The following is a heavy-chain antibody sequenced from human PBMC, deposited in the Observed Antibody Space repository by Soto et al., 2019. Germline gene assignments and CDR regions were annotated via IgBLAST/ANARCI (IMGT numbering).Heavy chain of an antibody. V-gene: IGHV1-18*01. CDR2: ISAYNGNT. CDR1: GYTFTSYG. Sequence: ASVKVSCKASGYTFTSYGISWVRQAPGQGLEWMGWISAYNGNTNYAQKLQGRVTMTTDTSTSTAYMELRSLRSDDTAVYYCARGGDDYGDYESVGSHGGFGWFDPWGQGTMVTVSS. CDR3: ARGGDDYGDYESVGSHGGFGWFDP. J-gene: IGHJ5*02. D-gene: IGHD4-17*01.